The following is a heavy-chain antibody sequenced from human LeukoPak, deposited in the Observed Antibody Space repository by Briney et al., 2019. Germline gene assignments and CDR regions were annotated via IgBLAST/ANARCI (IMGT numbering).Heavy chain of an antibody. D-gene: IGHD1-26*01. CDR1: GYTFTSYG. CDR3: ARANSGSYYYYYYYMDV. J-gene: IGHJ6*03. CDR2: ISAYNGNT. Sequence: ASVKVSCKASGYTFTSYGISWVRQAPGQGLEWMGWISAYNGNTNYAQKLQGRVTMTTDTSTSTAYMELRSLRSEDTAVYYCARANSGSYYYYYYYMDVWGKGTTVTVSS. V-gene: IGHV1-18*01.